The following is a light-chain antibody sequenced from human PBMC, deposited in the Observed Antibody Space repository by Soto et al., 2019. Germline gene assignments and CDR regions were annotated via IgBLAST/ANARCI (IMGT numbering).Light chain of an antibody. Sequence: DIVMTQSPLSLPVTPGEPASISCRSSQSLLHSNGYNYFDWYLQKPGQSPQLLIYLGSNRASGVPDRLSGSGSCKDFTLKISRVEAEEVGVYYCMQALQTPLTFGQGTRLEIK. J-gene: IGKJ5*01. CDR2: LGS. V-gene: IGKV2-28*01. CDR1: QSLLHSNGYNY. CDR3: MQALQTPLT.